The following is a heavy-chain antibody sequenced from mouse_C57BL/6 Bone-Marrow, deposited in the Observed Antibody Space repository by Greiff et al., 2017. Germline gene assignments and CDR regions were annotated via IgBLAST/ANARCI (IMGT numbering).Heavy chain of an antibody. CDR3: TRWDDGYLAWFAY. J-gene: IGHJ3*01. D-gene: IGHD2-3*01. V-gene: IGHV1-5*01. Sequence: DVHLVESGTVLARPGASVKMSCKTSGYTFTSYWMHWVKQRPGQGLEWIGAIYPGNSDTSYNQKFKGKAKLTAVTSASTAYMELSSLTNEDSAVYYCTRWDDGYLAWFAYWGQGTLVTVSA. CDR1: GYTFTSYW. CDR2: IYPGNSDT.